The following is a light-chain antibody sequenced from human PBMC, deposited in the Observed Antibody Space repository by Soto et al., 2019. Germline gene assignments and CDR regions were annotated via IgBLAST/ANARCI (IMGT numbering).Light chain of an antibody. CDR2: DNN. CDR3: GTWDSSRSGYV. V-gene: IGLV1-51*01. Sequence: QSVLTQPPSVSAAPGQKVTISCSGSTSNIGNNYVSWYQQLPGTAPRLLIYDNNQRPSGIPDRFSGSKSGTSATLGITGLQTGDEADYYCGTWDSSRSGYVFGTGTKLTVL. J-gene: IGLJ1*01. CDR1: TSNIGNNY.